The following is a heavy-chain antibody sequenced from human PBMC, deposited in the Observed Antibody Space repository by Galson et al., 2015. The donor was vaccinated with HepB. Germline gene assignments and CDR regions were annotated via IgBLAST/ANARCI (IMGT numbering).Heavy chain of an antibody. V-gene: IGHV3-11*06. Sequence: SLRLSCAASGFTFSDYYVSWIRQAPGKGLEWVSYISSSSSYTNYADSVKGRFTISRDNAKNSLYLQMNSLRAEDTAVYYCARHKDRGGIAAADFRFDPWGQGTLVTVSS. CDR1: GFTFSDYY. D-gene: IGHD6-13*01. CDR2: ISSSSSYT. J-gene: IGHJ5*02. CDR3: ARHKDRGGIAAADFRFDP.